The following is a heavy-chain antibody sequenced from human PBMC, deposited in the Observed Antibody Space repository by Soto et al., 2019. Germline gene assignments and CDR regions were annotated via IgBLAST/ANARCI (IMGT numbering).Heavy chain of an antibody. J-gene: IGHJ5*02. CDR1: GYSFTTYD. D-gene: IGHD3-3*01. Sequence: ASVKVSCKASGYSFTTYDISWLRQAPGQGLEWMGRISPYNGNTNYAQNFQDRVTMATDTSSSTAYMELRGLRSDDTAIYYCATSYDSGFDPWGQGTLVTVSS. CDR2: ISPYNGNT. CDR3: ATSYDSGFDP. V-gene: IGHV1-18*04.